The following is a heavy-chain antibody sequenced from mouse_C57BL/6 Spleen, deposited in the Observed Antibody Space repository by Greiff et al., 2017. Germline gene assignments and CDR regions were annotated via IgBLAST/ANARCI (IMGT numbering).Heavy chain of an antibody. J-gene: IGHJ1*03. V-gene: IGHV1-18*01. CDR1: GYTFTDYN. CDR2: INPNNGGT. D-gene: IGHD2-1*01. CDR3: ARRLYYGNYGWYFDV. Sequence: VQLKESGPELVKPGASVKIPCKASGYTFTDYNMDWVKQSHGKSLEWIGDINPNNGGTIYNQKFKGKATLTVDKSSSTAYMELRSLTSEDTAVYYCARRLYYGNYGWYFDVWGTGTTVTVSS.